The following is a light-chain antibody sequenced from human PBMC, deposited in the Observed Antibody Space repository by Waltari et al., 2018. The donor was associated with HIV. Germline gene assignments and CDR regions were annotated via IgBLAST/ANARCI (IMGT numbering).Light chain of an antibody. CDR1: SSDVGRYDY. Sequence: QSALTQPPSASGSLGQSVTFSCTGSSSDVGRYDYVSWYQQHPGKAPNLLIFEVNKRPSGVPDRFSGSKSGNTASRTVSGLQAEDEAEYSCSSYAGINPVIFGGGTTLTVL. V-gene: IGLV2-8*01. CDR3: SSYAGINPVI. CDR2: EVN. J-gene: IGLJ2*01.